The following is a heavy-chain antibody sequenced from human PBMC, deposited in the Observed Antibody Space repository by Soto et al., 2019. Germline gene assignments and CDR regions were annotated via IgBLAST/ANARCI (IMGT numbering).Heavy chain of an antibody. CDR2: ISGSGGST. CDR1: GFTFSSYA. J-gene: IGHJ6*03. V-gene: IGHV3-23*01. CDR3: AKSGYPTNYYYYYMDV. Sequence: EVQLLESGGGLVQPGGSLRLSCAASGFTFSSYAMSWVRQAPGKGLEWVSAISGSGGSTYYADSVKGRFTISRDNSKNPLYLQMNGLRAEDTAVYYCAKSGYPTNYYYYYMDVWGKGTTVTVSS. D-gene: IGHD3-9*01.